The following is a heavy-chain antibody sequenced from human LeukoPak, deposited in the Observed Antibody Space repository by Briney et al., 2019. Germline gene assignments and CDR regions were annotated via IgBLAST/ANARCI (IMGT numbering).Heavy chain of an antibody. J-gene: IGHJ4*02. Sequence: PGGSLRLSCAASGFTFSSYAMHWVCQAPGKGLEWVAVISYDGSNKYYADSVKGRFTISRDNSKNTLYLQMNSLRAEDTAVYYCARVYYDSSGYYYLPWILDYWGQGTLVTVSS. V-gene: IGHV3-30-3*01. CDR2: ISYDGSNK. CDR3: ARVYYDSSGYYYLPWILDY. D-gene: IGHD3-22*01. CDR1: GFTFSSYA.